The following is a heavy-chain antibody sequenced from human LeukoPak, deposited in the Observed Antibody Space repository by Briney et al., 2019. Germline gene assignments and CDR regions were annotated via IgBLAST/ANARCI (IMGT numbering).Heavy chain of an antibody. CDR1: GFTVSSNY. CDR3: ARTAAGTFFDY. D-gene: IGHD6-13*01. CDR2: IYSGDYT. Sequence: GGSLRLSCAVSGFTVSSNYMSWVRQAPGKGLEWVSIIYSGDYTFYADSVKSRFTISRDNSKNTLYLQMNSLRAEDTAVYYCARTAAGTFFDYWGQGTLVTVSS. J-gene: IGHJ4*02. V-gene: IGHV3-53*01.